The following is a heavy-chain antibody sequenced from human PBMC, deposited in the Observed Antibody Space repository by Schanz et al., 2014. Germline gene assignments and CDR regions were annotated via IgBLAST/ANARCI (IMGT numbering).Heavy chain of an antibody. CDR3: AKDHFGHYDSSGCSDCYYYGMDV. J-gene: IGHJ6*02. CDR1: GFTFSAFG. V-gene: IGHV3-30*02. D-gene: IGHD3-22*01. Sequence: HVQLVESGGGVVQPGGSLRLSCAASGFTFSAFGMHWVRQAPGKGLDWVAFIAYDGSRKYYGDSVRGRFTISRDNSKNTLSLQVNSLRAEDTAVYYCAKDHFGHYDSSGCSDCYYYGMDVWGQGTTVTVSS. CDR2: IAYDGSRK.